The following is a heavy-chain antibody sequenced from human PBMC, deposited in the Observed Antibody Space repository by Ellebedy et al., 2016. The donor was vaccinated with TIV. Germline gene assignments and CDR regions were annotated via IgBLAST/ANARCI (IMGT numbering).Heavy chain of an antibody. J-gene: IGHJ4*02. V-gene: IGHV3-74*01. CDR1: GFTFTSYW. CDR2: IKGDGSSA. D-gene: IGHD2-2*01. Sequence: GESLKISCAASGFTFTSYWMHWVRQAPGKELVWVSRIKGDGSSAGYADSVKGRFTISRDNSKNTLYLQMNSLRAEDTAVYYCARLHSHYCISSSCYFDYWGQGTLVTVSS. CDR3: ARLHSHYCISSSCYFDY.